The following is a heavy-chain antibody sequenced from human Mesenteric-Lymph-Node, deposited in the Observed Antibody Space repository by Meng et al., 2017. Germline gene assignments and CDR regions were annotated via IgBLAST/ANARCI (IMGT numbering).Heavy chain of an antibody. J-gene: IGHJ6*02. Sequence: ASVQVSCQASGYTFTSYDINWVRQATGQGLEWMGWMNPNSGNTDYAQKFQGRVTITRNTSISTAYMELSSLRSEDTAVYYCARPDYYYYYGMDVWGQGTTVTVSS. V-gene: IGHV1-8*03. CDR2: MNPNSGNT. CDR3: ARPDYYYYYGMDV. CDR1: GYTFTSYD.